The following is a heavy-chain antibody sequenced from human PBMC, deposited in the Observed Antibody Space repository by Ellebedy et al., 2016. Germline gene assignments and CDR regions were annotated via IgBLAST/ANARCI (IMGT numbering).Heavy chain of an antibody. CDR3: ARDVDTAMDY. CDR2: ISSSSSYI. J-gene: IGHJ4*02. CDR1: GFTFSSYS. Sequence: GESLKISCAASGFTFSSYSMNWVRQAPGKGLEWVSSISSSSSYIYYADSVKGRFTISRDNAKNSLYLQMNSLRAEDTAVYYCARDVDTAMDYWGQGTLVTVSS. D-gene: IGHD5-18*01. V-gene: IGHV3-21*01.